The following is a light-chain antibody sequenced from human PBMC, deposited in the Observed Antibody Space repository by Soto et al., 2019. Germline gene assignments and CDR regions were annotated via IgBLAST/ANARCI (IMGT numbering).Light chain of an antibody. V-gene: IGLV3-1*01. CDR2: QDT. J-gene: IGLJ2*01. Sequence: SYELTQPPSVSVSPGQKASIPCFGDELGDKYAFWYQQKPGQSPVLVISQDTERPSGIPERFSGSNSGNTATLTISGTQAMEEADYYCQAWDTSTVVFGGGTKVTVL. CDR3: QAWDTSTVV. CDR1: ELGDKY.